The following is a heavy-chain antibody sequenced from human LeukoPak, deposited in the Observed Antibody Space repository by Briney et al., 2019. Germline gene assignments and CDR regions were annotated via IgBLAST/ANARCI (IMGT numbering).Heavy chain of an antibody. CDR3: AGRTSSGSIDY. Sequence: SETLSLTCAVYGGSFSGYYWSWIRQPPGKGLEWIGEINHSGSTNYNPSLKSRVTISVDTSKNQFSLKLSSVTAADTAVYYCAGRTSSGSIDYRGQGTLVTVSS. V-gene: IGHV4-34*01. CDR1: GGSFSGYY. D-gene: IGHD6-19*01. CDR2: INHSGST. J-gene: IGHJ4*02.